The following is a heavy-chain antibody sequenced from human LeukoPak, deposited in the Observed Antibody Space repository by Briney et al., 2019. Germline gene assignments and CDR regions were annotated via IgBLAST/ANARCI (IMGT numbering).Heavy chain of an antibody. J-gene: IGHJ4*02. CDR2: VSAANNP. CDR1: GYIFTPYH. V-gene: IGHV1-3*01. CDR3: AMSVEMPPIPSFDF. D-gene: IGHD5-24*01. Sequence: ASVKVSCKTSGYIFTPYHIHWMRQAPGQGLELLGWVSAANNPEYSQKFQGRVVITRDASATTSYLELNSLRSEDTAIYYCAMSVEMPPIPSFDFWGQGTLVTVSS.